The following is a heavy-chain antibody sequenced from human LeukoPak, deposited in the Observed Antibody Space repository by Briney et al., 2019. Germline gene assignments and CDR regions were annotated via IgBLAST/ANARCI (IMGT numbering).Heavy chain of an antibody. D-gene: IGHD3-16*01. CDR3: AKDQRSGEYDYGWGPFDM. CDR1: GFTFSNYA. Sequence: GGSLRLSCATSGFTFSNYAMVEVRQAPGKGREGVSAVSSSGNSAVYTDSVTGRFTISRDHSKNTILLQMNSLRAEDTAVYDCAKDQRSGEYDYGWGPFDMWGQGTMVTVSS. V-gene: IGHV3-23*01. CDR2: VSSSGNSA. J-gene: IGHJ3*02.